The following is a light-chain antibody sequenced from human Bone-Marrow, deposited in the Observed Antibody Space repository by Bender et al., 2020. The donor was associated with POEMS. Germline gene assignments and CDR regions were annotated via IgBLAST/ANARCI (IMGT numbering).Light chain of an antibody. CDR1: SSNIGAHA. CDR3: AVWDDSLNGWV. Sequence: QSVLTQPPSASGTPGQRVTISCSGGSSNIGAHAVNWYQHLPGTAPNLLIYSSHRRPSEVPDRFSGSRSGTSASLAISGLQSEDEADYSCAVWDDSLNGWVFGGGTKLTGL. CDR2: SSH. V-gene: IGLV1-44*01. J-gene: IGLJ3*02.